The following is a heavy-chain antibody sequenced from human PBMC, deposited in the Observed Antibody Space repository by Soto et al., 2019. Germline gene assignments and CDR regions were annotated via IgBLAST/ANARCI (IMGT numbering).Heavy chain of an antibody. CDR1: GFTFDDYA. V-gene: IGHV3-9*01. Sequence: EVQLVESGGGLVQPGRSLRLSCAASGFTFDDYAMHWVRQAPVKGLEWVSGISWNSGSIGYADSVKGRFTISRDNAKKSLYLQMTSMRAEDTALYYCAKSDFRDGDDAFDIWGQGTMVTVSS. D-gene: IGHD3-3*01. CDR2: ISWNSGSI. CDR3: AKSDFRDGDDAFDI. J-gene: IGHJ3*02.